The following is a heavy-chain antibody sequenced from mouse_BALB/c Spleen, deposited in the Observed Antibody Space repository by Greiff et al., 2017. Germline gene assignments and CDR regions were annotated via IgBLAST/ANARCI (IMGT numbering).Heavy chain of an antibody. D-gene: IGHD1-1*01. Sequence: EVQLQESGPGLVKPSQSLSLTCTVTGYSITSDYAWNWTRQFPGNKLEWMGYISYSGSTSYNPSLKSRISITRDTSKNQFFLQLNSVTTEDTATYYCARDYYGSRGAWFAYWGQGTLVTVSA. CDR1: GYSITSDYA. CDR2: ISYSGST. J-gene: IGHJ3*01. CDR3: ARDYYGSRGAWFAY. V-gene: IGHV3-2*02.